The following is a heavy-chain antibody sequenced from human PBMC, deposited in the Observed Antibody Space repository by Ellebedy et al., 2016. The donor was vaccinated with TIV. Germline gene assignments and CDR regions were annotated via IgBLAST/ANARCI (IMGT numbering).Heavy chain of an antibody. CDR2: TRNKVNSYTT. J-gene: IGHJ2*01. Sequence: GGPLRLSCAASGFTFSDHYMDWVRQAPGKGLEWVGRTRNKVNSYTTDYAASVKGRFTISRDDSKSSLYLQMNSLKTEDTAVYYCARVWYPSGTYWYFDLWGRGTLVTVSS. CDR1: GFTFSDHY. V-gene: IGHV3-72*01. D-gene: IGHD6-13*01. CDR3: ARVWYPSGTYWYFDL.